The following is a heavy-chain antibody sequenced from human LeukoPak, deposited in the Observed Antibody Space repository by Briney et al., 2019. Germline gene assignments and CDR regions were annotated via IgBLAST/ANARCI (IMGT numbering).Heavy chain of an antibody. CDR1: GFIFSRYA. D-gene: IGHD1-1*01. CDR3: VRAYGTYRPNQAFDV. V-gene: IGHV3-30*04. CDR2: ISYHGIER. J-gene: IGHJ3*01. Sequence: LGGSLRLSCAASGFIFSRYAIHWVRQAPGKGLEWVAVISYHGIERYYADSVRGRFTISRDNSEKTVSLQMNSLRVEDTAVYYCVRAYGTYRPNQAFDVWGRGTVVTVPS.